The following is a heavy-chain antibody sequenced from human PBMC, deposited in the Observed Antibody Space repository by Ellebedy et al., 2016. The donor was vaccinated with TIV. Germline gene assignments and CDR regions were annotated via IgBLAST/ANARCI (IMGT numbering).Heavy chain of an antibody. CDR3: ARDLTNVNSPDC. Sequence: ASVKVSCXASGYTFNNYGITWVRQAPGQGLEWMGWINPNTGDTNYAREFRGRVTMTSDTSISTAYMELSWLRSDDTAVYYCARDLTNVNSPDCWGQGTLVTVSS. CDR1: GYTFNNYG. V-gene: IGHV1-2*02. CDR2: INPNTGDT. J-gene: IGHJ4*02. D-gene: IGHD2-8*01.